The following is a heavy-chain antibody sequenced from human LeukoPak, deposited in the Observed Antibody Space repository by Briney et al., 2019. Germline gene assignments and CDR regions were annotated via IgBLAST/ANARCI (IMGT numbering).Heavy chain of an antibody. V-gene: IGHV3-21*01. D-gene: IGHD3-3*01. J-gene: IGHJ4*02. CDR2: ISGSSSST. CDR3: AREATYYDFWSGYSERYYFDY. Sequence: GGSLRLSCAASGFTFSSYAMSWVRQAPGKGLEWVSAISGSSSSTYYADSVKGRFTISRDNAKNSLYLQMNSLRAEDTAVYYCAREATYYDFWSGYSERYYFDYWGQGTLVTVSS. CDR1: GFTFSSYA.